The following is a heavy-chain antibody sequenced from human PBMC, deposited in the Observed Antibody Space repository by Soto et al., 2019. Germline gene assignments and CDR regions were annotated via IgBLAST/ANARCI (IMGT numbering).Heavy chain of an antibody. V-gene: IGHV1-24*01. CDR2: FDPEDGET. D-gene: IGHD2-21*02. J-gene: IGHJ4*02. Sequence: ASVKVSCKVSGYTLTELSMHWVRQAPGKGLEWMGGFDPEDGETIYAQKFQGRDTMTEDTSTDTAYMELSSLRSEDTAVYYCATGIVVVTARTFDYWGQGTLVTVSS. CDR1: GYTLTELS. CDR3: ATGIVVVTARTFDY.